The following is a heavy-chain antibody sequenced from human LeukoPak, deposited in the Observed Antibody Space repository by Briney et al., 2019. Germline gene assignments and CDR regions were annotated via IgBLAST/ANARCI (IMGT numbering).Heavy chain of an antibody. D-gene: IGHD2-15*01. CDR2: INHSGST. Sequence: PSETLSLTCAVYGGSFSGYYWSWTRQPPGKGLEWIGEINHSGSTNYNPSLKSRVTISVDTSKNQFSLKLSSVTAADTAVYFCARESSGCSFYPDYRGQGTLVTVSS. V-gene: IGHV4-34*01. CDR3: ARESSGCSFYPDY. CDR1: GGSFSGYY. J-gene: IGHJ4*02.